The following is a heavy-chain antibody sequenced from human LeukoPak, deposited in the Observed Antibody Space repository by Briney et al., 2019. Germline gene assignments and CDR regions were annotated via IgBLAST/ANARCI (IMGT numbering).Heavy chain of an antibody. J-gene: IGHJ3*02. CDR3: ARVPLTRVTTMGRHAFDI. D-gene: IGHD4-17*01. CDR2: INHSGST. CDR1: GGSFSGYY. V-gene: IGHV4-34*01. Sequence: TESLSLTCAVYGGSFSGYYWSWIRQPPGKGLELIGEINHSGSTNYNPSLKSRVTISVDTSKNQFSLKLSSVTAADTAVYYCARVPLTRVTTMGRHAFDIWGQGTMVTVSS.